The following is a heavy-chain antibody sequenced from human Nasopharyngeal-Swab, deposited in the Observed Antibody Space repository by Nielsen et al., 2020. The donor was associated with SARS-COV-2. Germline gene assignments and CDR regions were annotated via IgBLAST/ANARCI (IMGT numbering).Heavy chain of an antibody. CDR2: ISSSSSTI. Sequence: ETLSLTCAASGFTFSSYSMNWVRQAPGKGLEWVSYISSSSSTIYYADPVKGRFTISRDNAKNSLYLQMNSLRDEDTAVYYCASNDYGDEFVFDYWGQGTLVTVSS. D-gene: IGHD4-17*01. J-gene: IGHJ4*02. CDR1: GFTFSSYS. CDR3: ASNDYGDEFVFDY. V-gene: IGHV3-48*02.